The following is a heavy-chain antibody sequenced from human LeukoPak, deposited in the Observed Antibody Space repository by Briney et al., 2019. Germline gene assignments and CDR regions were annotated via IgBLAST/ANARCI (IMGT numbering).Heavy chain of an antibody. CDR1: GFTFSHYG. CDR2: IWNDGSNL. CDR3: AKDAQRGFDYSNSLES. D-gene: IGHD4-11*01. V-gene: IGHV3-33*06. Sequence: AGSLILSCATSGFTFSHYGTHWVRQAPGNGLEWVAVIWNDGSNLYYGDSVKGRFTISRDNSKNTLFLQRNRLRVEDTAVYYCAKDAQRGFDYSNSLESWGQGTLVTVSS. J-gene: IGHJ4*02.